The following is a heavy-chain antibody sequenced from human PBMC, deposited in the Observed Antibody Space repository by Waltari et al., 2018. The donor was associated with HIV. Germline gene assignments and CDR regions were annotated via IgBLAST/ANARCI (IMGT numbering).Heavy chain of an antibody. Sequence: QVHLVQSGPEGKRPGASVKISCKGYGYIFMNFDVKWVRQAAGKGPEWLGWMNPNSGNTASPYIFEERVTMTRDVSTDTAYMEMSGLTPEDTAIYYCARNSSAKGNRYFYYGLDVWGQGTPVTV. CDR1: GYIFMNFD. J-gene: IGHJ6*02. V-gene: IGHV1-8*02. CDR2: MNPNSGNT. CDR3: ARNSSAKGNRYFYYGLDV. D-gene: IGHD3-22*01.